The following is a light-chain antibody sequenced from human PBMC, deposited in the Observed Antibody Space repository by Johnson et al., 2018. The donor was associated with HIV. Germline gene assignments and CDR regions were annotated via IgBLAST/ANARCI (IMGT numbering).Light chain of an antibody. CDR3: GTWDSSLSAYV. CDR1: SSNIVNNY. Sequence: HSVLTQPPSVSAAPGQKVTISCSGSSSNIVNNYVSWYQQLPGTAPKLLIYDNNKRPSGIPDRFSASKSGTSATLGITGLQTGDEADYYCGTWDSSLSAYVFGTGTKVTVL. V-gene: IGLV1-51*01. CDR2: DNN. J-gene: IGLJ1*01.